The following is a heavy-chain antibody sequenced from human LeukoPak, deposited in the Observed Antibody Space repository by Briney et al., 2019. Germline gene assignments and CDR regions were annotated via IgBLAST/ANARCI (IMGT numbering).Heavy chain of an antibody. CDR3: ARVAVAGTGYYYYMDV. CDR1: GFTFSSYS. J-gene: IGHJ6*03. CDR2: ISSGSSTI. Sequence: GGSLRLSCAASGFTFSSYSMNWVRQAPGKGLEWVSYISSGSSTIYYADSVKGRFTISRDNAKNSLYLQMNSLRAEDTALYYCARVAVAGTGYYYYMDVWGKGTTVTVSS. V-gene: IGHV3-48*01. D-gene: IGHD6-19*01.